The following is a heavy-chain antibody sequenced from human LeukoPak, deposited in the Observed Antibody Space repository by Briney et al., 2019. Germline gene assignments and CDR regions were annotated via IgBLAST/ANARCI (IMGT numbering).Heavy chain of an antibody. V-gene: IGHV3-21*01. Sequence: PGGSLRLSCAASGFTFSSYSMNWVRQAPGKGLEWVSSISSSSSYIYYADSVKGRFTISRDNAKNSLYLQMNSLRAEDTAVYYCARDTRGSYGFSRYAFDIWGQGTMVTVSS. CDR1: GFTFSSYS. CDR3: ARDTRGSYGFSRYAFDI. D-gene: IGHD5-18*01. J-gene: IGHJ3*02. CDR2: ISSSSSYI.